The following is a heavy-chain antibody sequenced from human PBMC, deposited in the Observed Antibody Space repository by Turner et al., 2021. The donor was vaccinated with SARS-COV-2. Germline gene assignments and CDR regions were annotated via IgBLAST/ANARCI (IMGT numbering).Heavy chain of an antibody. V-gene: IGHV3-30*18. CDR2: ISYDGSNK. D-gene: IGHD6-6*01. Sequence: QVQLVESGGGVVQPGWSLRLPCAASGFTFSSYGMHWVRQAPGKGLEWVAVISYDGSNKYYADSVKGRFTISRDNSKNTLYLQMNSLRAEDTAVYYCAKRSSSSSSYYYGMDVWGQGTTVTVSS. J-gene: IGHJ6*02. CDR3: AKRSSSSSSYYYGMDV. CDR1: GFTFSSYG.